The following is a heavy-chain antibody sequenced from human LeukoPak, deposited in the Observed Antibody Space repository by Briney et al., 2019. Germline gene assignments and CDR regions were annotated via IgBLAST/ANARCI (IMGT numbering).Heavy chain of an antibody. CDR3: AREEDYYGSGSYYTTSYGMDV. CDR2: VNPSGGST. J-gene: IGHJ6*02. V-gene: IGHV1-46*01. D-gene: IGHD3-10*01. CDR1: GYTFTSYY. Sequence: VASVKVSCKASGYTFTSYYMHWVRQAPGQGLEWTGIVNPSGGSTTYAQKFRGRVTMTRDTSTSTVYMDLSSLRSEDTAVYYCAREEDYYGSGSYYTTSYGMDVWGQGTTVTVSS.